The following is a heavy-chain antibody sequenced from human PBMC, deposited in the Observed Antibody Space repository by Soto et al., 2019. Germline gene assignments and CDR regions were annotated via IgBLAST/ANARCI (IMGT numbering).Heavy chain of an antibody. CDR3: AKDPLIRLVSFDY. J-gene: IGHJ4*02. D-gene: IGHD3-22*01. CDR1: GFTFSSCG. V-gene: IGHV3-30*18. CDR2: ISYDGSNK. Sequence: PGGSLRLSCAASGFTFSSCGMHWVRQAPGKGLEWVAVISYDGSNKYYADSVKGRFTISRDNSKNTLYLQMNSLRAEDTAVYYCAKDPLIRLVSFDYWGQGTLVTVSS.